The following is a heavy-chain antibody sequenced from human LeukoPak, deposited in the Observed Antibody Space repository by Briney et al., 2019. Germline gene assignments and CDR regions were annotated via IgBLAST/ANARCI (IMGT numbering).Heavy chain of an antibody. J-gene: IGHJ3*02. CDR3: ASLVATEAFDI. Sequence: GGSLRLSCTASKFTFSSYGMHWVRQTPGKGLEWVAVVSYDGSKKYYADSVKGRFTISRDNSKNTLYLQMNSLRAEDTAVYYCASLVATEAFDIWGQGTMVTVSS. CDR1: KFTFSSYG. CDR2: VSYDGSKK. V-gene: IGHV3-30*03. D-gene: IGHD5-12*01.